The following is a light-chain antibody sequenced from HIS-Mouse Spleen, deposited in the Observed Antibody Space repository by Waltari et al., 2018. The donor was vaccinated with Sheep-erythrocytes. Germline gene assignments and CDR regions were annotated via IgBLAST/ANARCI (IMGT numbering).Light chain of an antibody. CDR3: CSYAGRYNHV. CDR1: TLGEKY. Sequence: SCELTQPPSVPVPPGQTLRSPCSRNTLGEKYACWYQQKPGPSPVLVIYQDSKRPSGIPERFSGSKSGNTASLNISGLQAEDEADYYCCSYAGRYNHVFATGTKVTVL. CDR2: QDS. V-gene: IGLV3-1*01. J-gene: IGLJ1*01.